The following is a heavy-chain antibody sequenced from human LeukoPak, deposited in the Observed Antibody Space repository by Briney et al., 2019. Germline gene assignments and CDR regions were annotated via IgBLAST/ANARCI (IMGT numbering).Heavy chain of an antibody. D-gene: IGHD1-1*01. CDR3: ARTGLQHWYFDL. V-gene: IGHV4-31*03. J-gene: IGHJ2*01. CDR2: IYYSGST. CDR1: GGSISSGGYY. Sequence: SETLSLTCTVSGGSISSGGYYWSWIRQHPGKGLEWIGYIYYSGSTYYNPSLKSRVTISVDTSKNQFSLKLSSVTAADTAVHYCARTGLQHWYFDLWGRGTLVTVSS.